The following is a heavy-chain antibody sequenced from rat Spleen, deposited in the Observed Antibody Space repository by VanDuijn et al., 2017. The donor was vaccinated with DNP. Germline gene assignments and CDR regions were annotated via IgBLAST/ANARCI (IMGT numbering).Heavy chain of an antibody. V-gene: IGHV5-7*01. J-gene: IGHJ4*01. CDR3: ARWPGYNPPYAMDA. CDR1: GFTFSDYN. D-gene: IGHD1-4*01. Sequence: EVQLVESGGGLVQPGRSLKLSCTASGFTFSDYNMAWVRQAPKKGLEWVATISYDGTRTYYRDSVQGRFTISRDNAKGTLYLQMDSLRSEDTATYYCARWPGYNPPYAMDAWGQGTSVTVSS. CDR2: ISYDGTRT.